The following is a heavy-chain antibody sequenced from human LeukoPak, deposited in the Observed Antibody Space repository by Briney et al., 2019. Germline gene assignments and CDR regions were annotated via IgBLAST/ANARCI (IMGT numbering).Heavy chain of an antibody. CDR1: GFTFSSYG. CDR3: ARVASSNTKYNGFDI. J-gene: IGHJ3*02. CDR2: ISSDSSPI. D-gene: IGHD1-1*01. V-gene: IGHV3-48*04. Sequence: GGSLSLSCAASGFTFSSYGMNWVRQAPGKGLEWVSYISSDSSPIYYADSVKGRFTISRDNAKNSLYLQMNSLRAEDTAVYYCARVASSNTKYNGFDIWGQGTMVTVSS.